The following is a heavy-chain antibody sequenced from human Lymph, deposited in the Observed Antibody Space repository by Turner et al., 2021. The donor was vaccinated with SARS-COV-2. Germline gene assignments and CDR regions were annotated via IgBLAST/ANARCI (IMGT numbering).Heavy chain of an antibody. J-gene: IGHJ6*02. CDR3: AKGRRFGMDV. CDR1: GFTFDKYG. V-gene: IGHV3-9*01. Sequence: EVQLVESGGGLVQPGRSLSPPCAASGFTFDKYGMHWVRQARGKGLEWVSGISWNSGSIGYADSVKGRFTISRDNAKNSLYLQMNSLRAEDTALDYCAKGRRFGMDVWGQGTTVTVSS. CDR2: ISWNSGSI.